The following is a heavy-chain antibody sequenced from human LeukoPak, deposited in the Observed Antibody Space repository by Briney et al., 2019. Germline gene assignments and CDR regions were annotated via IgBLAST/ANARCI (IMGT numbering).Heavy chain of an antibody. J-gene: IGHJ4*02. CDR2: ISWNSGSI. D-gene: IGHD1-20*01. Sequence: PGGSLRLSRAASGFIFDDYAMHWVRQAPGKGLEWISSISWNSGSIGYADSVKGRFTISRDNAQNSLSLQMNSLRAEDTALYYCATDKNNWNYFDYWGQGTLVSVSS. CDR3: ATDKNNWNYFDY. V-gene: IGHV3-9*01. CDR1: GFIFDDYA.